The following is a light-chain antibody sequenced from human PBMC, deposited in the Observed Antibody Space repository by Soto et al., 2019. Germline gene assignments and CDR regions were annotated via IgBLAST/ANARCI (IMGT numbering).Light chain of an antibody. CDR1: SSDVGGYNY. CDR3: SSYTTNSTPVV. Sequence: QSVLTQPRSVSGSPGQSVTISCTGTSSDVGGYNYVSWYQQHPGKAPKLMISEVTNRPSGVSNRFSGSKSGNTASLTISGLQAEDEADYYCSSYTTNSTPVVFGGGTKLTVL. V-gene: IGLV2-14*01. CDR2: EVT. J-gene: IGLJ2*01.